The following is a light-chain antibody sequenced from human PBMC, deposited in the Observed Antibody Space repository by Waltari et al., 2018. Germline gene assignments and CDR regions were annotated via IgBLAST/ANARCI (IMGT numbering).Light chain of an antibody. CDR2: EDN. Sequence: SHELTQPPSVSVSPGQTARITCSGDALPTKYIYLYQQKSGQAPVMLIYEDNKRPSGIPERFSGSSSGTLATLTVSGAVVEDEGDYYCYSTDSSSFPLFGGGTRLTVL. CDR1: ALPTKY. J-gene: IGLJ3*02. V-gene: IGLV3-10*01. CDR3: YSTDSSSFPL.